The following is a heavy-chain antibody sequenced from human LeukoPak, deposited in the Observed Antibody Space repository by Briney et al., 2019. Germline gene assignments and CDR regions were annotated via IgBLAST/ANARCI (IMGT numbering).Heavy chain of an antibody. J-gene: IGHJ4*02. D-gene: IGHD3-9*01. CDR3: AKDPYAHYDILTGYFTN. CDR2: ISGSGGST. Sequence: PGGSLRLSCAASGFTFSSYAMSWVRQAPGKGLEWVSAISGSGGSTYYADSVKGRFTISRDNSKNTLYLQMNSLRAEDTAVYYCAKDPYAHYDILTGYFTNWGQGTLVTVSS. V-gene: IGHV3-23*01. CDR1: GFTFSSYA.